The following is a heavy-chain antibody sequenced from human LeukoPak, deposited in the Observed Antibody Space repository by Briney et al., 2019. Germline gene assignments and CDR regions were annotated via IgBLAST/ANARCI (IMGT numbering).Heavy chain of an antibody. D-gene: IGHD3-9*01. CDR3: ARGPPGLYDILTGYSD. CDR1: GGTFSSYA. V-gene: IGHV1-69*13. Sequence: PVASVKVSCKASGGTFSSYAISWVRQAPGQGLEWMGGIIPIFGTANYAQKFQGRVTITADESTSTAYMELSSLRSEDTAVYYCARGPPGLYDILTGYSDWGQGTLVTVSS. J-gene: IGHJ4*02. CDR2: IIPIFGTA.